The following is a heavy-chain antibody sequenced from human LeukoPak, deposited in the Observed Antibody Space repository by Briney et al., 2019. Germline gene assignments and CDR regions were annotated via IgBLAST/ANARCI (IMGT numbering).Heavy chain of an antibody. D-gene: IGHD3-10*01. Sequence: ETLSLTCAVYGGSFSGYYWNWIRQPPGKGLEWIGEINHSGRTNYNPSLKSRVTISVDTSKKQFSLKLSSVTAADTAVYYCARGVDYYGVWGQGTLVTVSS. J-gene: IGHJ4*02. V-gene: IGHV4-34*01. CDR3: ARGVDYYGV. CDR2: INHSGRT. CDR1: GGSFSGYY.